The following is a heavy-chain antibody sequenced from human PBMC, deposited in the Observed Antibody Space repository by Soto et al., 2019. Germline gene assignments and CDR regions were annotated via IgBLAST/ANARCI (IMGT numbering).Heavy chain of an antibody. D-gene: IGHD3-10*01. Sequence: KASETLSLTCTVSGGSISSSSYYWGWIRQPPGKGLEWIGSIYYSGSTYYNPSLKSRVTISVDTSKNQFSLKLSSVTAADTAVYYCARLDYGRLSTVDYWGQGTLVTVSS. CDR1: GGSISSSSYY. J-gene: IGHJ4*02. CDR3: ARLDYGRLSTVDY. V-gene: IGHV4-39*01. CDR2: IYYSGST.